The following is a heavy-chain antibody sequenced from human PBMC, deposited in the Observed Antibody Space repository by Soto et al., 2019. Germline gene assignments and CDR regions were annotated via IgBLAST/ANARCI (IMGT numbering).Heavy chain of an antibody. J-gene: IGHJ6*02. CDR1: GGPFSSYA. D-gene: IGHD3-22*01. CDR3: ARDRPPPIVVVIWDKNSSYGMDV. Sequence: ASVKVSCTASGGPFSSYAISWVRQAPGLGPEWMGWINPDSGDTQYAQRFQGRVTMTRDTSISTAYLEMTGLSSDDTAVFYCARDRPPPIVVVIWDKNSSYGMDVWGQGTTVTVSS. CDR2: INPDSGDT. V-gene: IGHV1-2*02.